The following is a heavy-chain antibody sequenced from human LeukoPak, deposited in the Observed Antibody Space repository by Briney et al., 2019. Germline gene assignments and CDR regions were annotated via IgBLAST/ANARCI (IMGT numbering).Heavy chain of an antibody. D-gene: IGHD3-3*01. CDR1: GGSISSYF. J-gene: IGHJ4*02. Sequence: PSETLSLTCTVSGGSISSYFWSWIRQPAGKGLEWIGRIYTSGSTNYNPSLKSRVTISADKSTNQFSLKLSSVTAADTAVYYCARDCFGDLNYFDYWGQGTLVTVSS. V-gene: IGHV4-4*07. CDR2: IYTSGST. CDR3: ARDCFGDLNYFDY.